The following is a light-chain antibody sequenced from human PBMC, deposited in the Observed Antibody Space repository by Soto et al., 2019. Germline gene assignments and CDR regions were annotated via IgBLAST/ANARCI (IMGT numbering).Light chain of an antibody. V-gene: IGLV2-14*03. CDR1: SSDVGAYTF. J-gene: IGLJ1*01. Sequence: QSALTQPASVSGSPGQSITISCTGTSSDVGAYTFVPWYQQHQDKAPNLMIFDVSRRPSGVSDRFSGSKSGNTASLTISGLQPEDEADYYCSSYTSSSTQVFGSGTKLTVL. CDR3: SSYTSSSTQV. CDR2: DVS.